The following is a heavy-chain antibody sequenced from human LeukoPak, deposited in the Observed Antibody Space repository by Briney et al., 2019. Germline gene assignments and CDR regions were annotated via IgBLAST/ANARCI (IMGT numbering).Heavy chain of an antibody. CDR2: ISGYNGDT. D-gene: IGHD1-1*01. CDR1: GYTFTSYY. Sequence: ASVKVSCKASGYTFTSYYMHWVRQAPGQGLEWMGWISGYNGDTNYAQKFQGRVTMITDTSTSTADMELRSLTSDDTAVYYCARGSNWNDAIDYWGQGTLVTVSS. V-gene: IGHV1-18*04. CDR3: ARGSNWNDAIDY. J-gene: IGHJ4*02.